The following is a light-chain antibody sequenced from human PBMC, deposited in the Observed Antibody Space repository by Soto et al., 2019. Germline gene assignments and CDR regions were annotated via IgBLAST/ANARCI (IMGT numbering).Light chain of an antibody. CDR3: QQYYFTPWT. V-gene: IGKV4-1*01. Sequence: DIVMIQSPDSLSVSLGERATINCKSSRRLLHSSDNKNHLAWYQHKPGQPPKLLFYWASTRESGVPDRFSGSGSGTDFTLTINSLQAEDVAVYYCQQYYFTPWTFGQGTKVDIK. J-gene: IGKJ1*01. CDR1: RRLLHSSDNKNH. CDR2: WAS.